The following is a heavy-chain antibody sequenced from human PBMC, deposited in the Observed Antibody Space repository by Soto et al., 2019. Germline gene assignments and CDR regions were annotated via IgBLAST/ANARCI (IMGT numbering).Heavy chain of an antibody. CDR1: GGTSSSYA. D-gene: IGHD6-19*01. J-gene: IGHJ6*02. Sequence: ASVKVSCKASGGTSSSYAISWVRQAPGQGLEWMGGIIPIFGTANYAQKFQGRVTITADKSTSTAYMELSSLRSEDTAVYYCARAYSSGWYYYYGMDVWGQGTTVTVSS. CDR2: IIPIFGTA. V-gene: IGHV1-69*06. CDR3: ARAYSSGWYYYYGMDV.